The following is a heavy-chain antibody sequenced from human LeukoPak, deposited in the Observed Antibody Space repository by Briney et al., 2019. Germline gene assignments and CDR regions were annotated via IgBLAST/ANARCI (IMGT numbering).Heavy chain of an antibody. J-gene: IGHJ4*02. CDR3: AQLRYYYFDY. D-gene: IGHD5-18*01. Sequence: PSETLSLTCTVSGGFITSSNSHWGWIRQPPGKGLEWVGTIYYSGSTYYKSSLKSRVTISVDTSKNQFSLKLSSVTAADTSLYYCAQLRYYYFDYWGQGTLVTVSS. CDR1: GGFITSSNSH. V-gene: IGHV4-39*07. CDR2: IYYSGST.